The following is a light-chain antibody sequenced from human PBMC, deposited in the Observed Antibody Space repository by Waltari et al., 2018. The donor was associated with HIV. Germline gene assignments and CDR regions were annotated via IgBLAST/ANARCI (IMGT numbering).Light chain of an antibody. Sequence: QSLLTQPPSVSGAPGQRVTISCTGSSSNIGAGYDVHWYQQLPGTAPKLLIYGNGNRPSVVPDRFAGSKSDTAASLASTGLRAEDEADYYCQSYDSSLSGDVVFGGGTSLTGL. CDR3: QSYDSSLSGDVV. J-gene: IGLJ2*01. CDR1: SSNIGAGYD. V-gene: IGLV1-40*01. CDR2: GNG.